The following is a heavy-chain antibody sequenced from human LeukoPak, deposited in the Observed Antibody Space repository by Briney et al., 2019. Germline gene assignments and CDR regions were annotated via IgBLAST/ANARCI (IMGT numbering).Heavy chain of an antibody. Sequence: KTGGSLRLSCAASGFTFSDYYMSWIRQAPGKGLEWVSYISSSGSTIYYADSVKGRFTISRDNAKNSLYLQMNSLRAEDTAVYYCARESGWYLWSNPDYWGQGTLVTVSS. V-gene: IGHV3-11*04. D-gene: IGHD6-19*01. CDR3: ARESGWYLWSNPDY. CDR2: ISSSGSTI. CDR1: GFTFSDYY. J-gene: IGHJ4*02.